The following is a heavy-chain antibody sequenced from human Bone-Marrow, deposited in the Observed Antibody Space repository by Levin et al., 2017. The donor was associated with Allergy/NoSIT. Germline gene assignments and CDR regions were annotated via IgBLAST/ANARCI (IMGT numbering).Heavy chain of an antibody. Sequence: SCAASGFTFSSYAMSWVRQAPGKGLEWVSAISGSGGSTYYADSVKGRFTISRDNSKNTLYLQMNSLRAEDTAVYYCAKVDWDSSGYSAFDIWGQGTMVTVSS. J-gene: IGHJ3*02. CDR1: GFTFSSYA. V-gene: IGHV3-23*01. D-gene: IGHD3-22*01. CDR2: ISGSGGST. CDR3: AKVDWDSSGYSAFDI.